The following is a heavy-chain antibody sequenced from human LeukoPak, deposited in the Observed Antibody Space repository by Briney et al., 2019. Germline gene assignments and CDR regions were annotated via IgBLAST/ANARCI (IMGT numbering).Heavy chain of an antibody. V-gene: IGHV3-11*01. D-gene: IGHD3-3*01. CDR2: ISSSGNTK. CDR1: GFTFSDYS. Sequence: PGGSLRLSCAASGFTFSDYSMSWIRQAPGKGLEWVSFISSSGNTKYYTDSVKGRFTISRDSAKNSLYLQMNSLRAEDTAVYYCAREVTIFGVVLSGYYGLDVWGQGTTVTVSS. J-gene: IGHJ6*02. CDR3: AREVTIFGVVLSGYYGLDV.